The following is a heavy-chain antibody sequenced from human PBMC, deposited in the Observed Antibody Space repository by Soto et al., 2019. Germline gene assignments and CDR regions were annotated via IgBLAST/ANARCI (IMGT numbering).Heavy chain of an antibody. J-gene: IGHJ6*02. CDR2: INPNSGGT. D-gene: IGHD3-3*01. V-gene: IGHV1-2*04. Sequence: ASVKVSCKASGYTFTGYYMHWVRQAPGQGLEWMGWINPNSGGTNYAQKFQGWVTMTRDTSISTAYMELSRLRSDDTAVYYCARAFDFWSGYYIDYYYGMDVWGQGTTVTVSS. CDR1: GYTFTGYY. CDR3: ARAFDFWSGYYIDYYYGMDV.